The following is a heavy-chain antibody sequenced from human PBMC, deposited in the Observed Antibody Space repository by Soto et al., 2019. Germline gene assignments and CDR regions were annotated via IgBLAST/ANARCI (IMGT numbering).Heavy chain of an antibody. CDR3: ARFPFDRSSWTNPRYFDY. J-gene: IGHJ4*02. CDR2: INQSGFT. CDR1: GGSFSGYY. D-gene: IGHD6-13*01. V-gene: IGHV4-34*01. Sequence: QVQLQQWGAGLLRPAETLSLTCAVYGGSFSGYYWTWIRQPPGKGLEWIGEINQSGFTSYNPSLESRVIMSVDTSTNQFSLRLSSVTAADTAVYYCARFPFDRSSWTNPRYFDYWGQGTLVTVSS.